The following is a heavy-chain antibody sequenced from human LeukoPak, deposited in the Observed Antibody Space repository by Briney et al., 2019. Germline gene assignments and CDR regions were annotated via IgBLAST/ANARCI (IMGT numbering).Heavy chain of an antibody. D-gene: IGHD2-2*01. V-gene: IGHV3-7*01. Sequence: GGSLRLSCAAAGFIFSIYWMSWVRLAPGEGLEWVANINQVGSETFYVGSVMGRFTISRDNTESSLYLQMNTLRAKDTAVYYCARSSSIGSVDYWGQGTLITVSS. CDR2: INQVGSET. CDR1: GFIFSIYW. CDR3: ARSSSIGSVDY. J-gene: IGHJ4*02.